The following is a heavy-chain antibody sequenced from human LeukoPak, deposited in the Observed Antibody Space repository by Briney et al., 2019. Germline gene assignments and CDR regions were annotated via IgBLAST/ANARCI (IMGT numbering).Heavy chain of an antibody. CDR3: AKWGDYDVLTGYYVSDY. D-gene: IGHD3-9*01. CDR1: GFTFSNYA. J-gene: IGHJ4*02. V-gene: IGHV3-23*01. Sequence: PGGSLRLSCAASGFTFSNYAMSWGRQAPGKGLEWVLAITGSGGNTYYADSVKGRFTISRDNSKNPVFLQMNSLRAEDTAVYYCAKWGDYDVLTGYYVSDYWGQGPLVTVSS. CDR2: ITGSGGNT.